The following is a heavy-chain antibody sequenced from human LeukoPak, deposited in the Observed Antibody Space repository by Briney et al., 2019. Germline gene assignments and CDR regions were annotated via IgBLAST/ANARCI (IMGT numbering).Heavy chain of an antibody. CDR1: GGSISSYY. J-gene: IGHJ6*02. Sequence: PSETLSLTCTVSGGSISSYYWSWIRQPAGKGLEWIGRIYTSGSTNYNPSLKSRVTMSVDTSKNQFSLKLSSVTAADTAVYYCARAGPPSVWFGELFYYYYGMDVWGQGTTVTVSS. CDR3: ARAGPPSVWFGELFYYYYGMDV. CDR2: IYTSGST. V-gene: IGHV4-4*07. D-gene: IGHD3-10*01.